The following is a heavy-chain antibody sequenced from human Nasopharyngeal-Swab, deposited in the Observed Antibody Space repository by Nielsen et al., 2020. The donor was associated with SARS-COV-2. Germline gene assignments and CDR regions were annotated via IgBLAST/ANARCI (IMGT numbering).Heavy chain of an antibody. CDR2: IYYSGST. CDR3: ASLRDYANYYMDV. J-gene: IGHJ6*03. D-gene: IGHD4-17*01. CDR1: GGPISSYY. V-gene: IGHV4-59*08. Sequence: SETLSLTCTVSGGPISSYYWSWIRQPPGKGLEWIGYIYYSGSTNYNPSLKSRVTISVDTSKNQFSLKLSSVTAADTAVYYCASLRDYANYYMDVWGKGTTVTVSS.